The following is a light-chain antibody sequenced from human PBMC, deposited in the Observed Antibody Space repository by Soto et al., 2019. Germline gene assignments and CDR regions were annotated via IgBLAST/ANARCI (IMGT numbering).Light chain of an antibody. V-gene: IGKV1-39*01. J-gene: IGKJ4*01. Sequence: DIQMTQSPASLSASVGDRVTITCRASQNINIYLNWYQQRAGKAPRLLIYAASKLQSGVPSRFSGSTSETDFTLTINSLQPEDFATYYCQQTDSDPSFGGGTRVDIK. CDR3: QQTDSDPS. CDR2: AAS. CDR1: QNINIY.